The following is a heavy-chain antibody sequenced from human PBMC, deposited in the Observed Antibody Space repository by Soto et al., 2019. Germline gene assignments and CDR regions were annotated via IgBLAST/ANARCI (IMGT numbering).Heavy chain of an antibody. CDR3: ASLVGATVSEHFQQ. D-gene: IGHD1-26*01. CDR2: VYPSDSDV. CDR1: GYRFSSSW. V-gene: IGHV5-51*01. J-gene: IGHJ1*01. Sequence: GQALNISCQGTGYRFSSSWIGWVRQKPGKGLEWLGNVYPSDSDVRYSPAFEGQVTISADNSINTAYLQWSSLKASDTAMYYCASLVGATVSEHFQQWGQGNLVTVSS.